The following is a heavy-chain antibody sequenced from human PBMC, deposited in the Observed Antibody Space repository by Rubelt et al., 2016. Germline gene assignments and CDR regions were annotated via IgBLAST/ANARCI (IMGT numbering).Heavy chain of an antibody. CDR1: SSYG. CDR3: AREKGQWLVHYWFDP. Sequence: SSYGMHWVRQAPGKGLEWVAVIWYDGSNKYYADSVKGRFTISRDNSKNTLYLQMNSLRAEDTAVYYCAREKGQWLVHYWFDPGGQGTLVTVSS. J-gene: IGHJ5*02. D-gene: IGHD6-19*01. CDR2: IWYDGSNK. V-gene: IGHV3-33*01.